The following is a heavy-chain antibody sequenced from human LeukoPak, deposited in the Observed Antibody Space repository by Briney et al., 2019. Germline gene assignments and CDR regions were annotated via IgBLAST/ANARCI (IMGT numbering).Heavy chain of an antibody. Sequence: SETLSLTCAVYGGSFSGYYWSWIRQPPGKGLEWIGEINHSGSTNYNPSLESRVTISVDTSKNQFSLKLSSVTAADTAVYYCASGSGYCSGGSCSLDALDIWGQGTMVTVSS. V-gene: IGHV4-34*01. J-gene: IGHJ3*02. D-gene: IGHD2-15*01. CDR3: ASGSGYCSGGSCSLDALDI. CDR1: GGSFSGYY. CDR2: INHSGST.